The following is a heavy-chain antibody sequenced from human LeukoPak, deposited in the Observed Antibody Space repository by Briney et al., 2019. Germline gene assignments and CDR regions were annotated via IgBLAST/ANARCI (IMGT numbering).Heavy chain of an antibody. V-gene: IGHV3-23*01. CDR3: AQPQWELRGLTDH. CDR2: ISGSGGST. Sequence: PGGSLRLSCAASGFTISSYAMSWVRQAPGKGLEWVSAISGSGGSTYYADSVKGRFTISRGNSKNMLYLQMNSLRAKDTAIYYCAQPQWELRGLTDHWGRGTPVTVSS. D-gene: IGHD1-26*01. CDR1: GFTISSYA. J-gene: IGHJ4*02.